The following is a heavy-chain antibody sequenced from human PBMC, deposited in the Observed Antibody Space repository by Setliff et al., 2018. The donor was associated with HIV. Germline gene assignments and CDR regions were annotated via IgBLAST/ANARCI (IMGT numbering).Heavy chain of an antibody. D-gene: IGHD1-26*01. CDR2: IYYSGST. V-gene: IGHV4-39*06. Sequence: SETLSLTCIVSGGSISSSSSYWGWIRQPPGKGLEWIGNIYYSGSTYYNPSLKSRVTITRDTSTSSVNMDLSSLRFEDTAVYYCVVDYSGRYTGLDYWGQGTLVTVSS. CDR1: GGSISSSSSY. J-gene: IGHJ4*02. CDR3: VVDYSGRYTGLDY.